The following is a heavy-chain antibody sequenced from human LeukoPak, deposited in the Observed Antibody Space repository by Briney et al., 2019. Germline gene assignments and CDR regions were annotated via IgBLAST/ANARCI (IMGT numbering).Heavy chain of an antibody. Sequence: PGRSLRLSCAASGFTFSSYGMHWVRQAPGKGLEWVAVISYDGSNKYYADSVKGRFTISRDNSKNTLYLQMNSLRAEDTAVYYCAKEMFSVVTPALDYWGQGTLVTVSS. V-gene: IGHV3-30*18. D-gene: IGHD4-23*01. CDR2: ISYDGSNK. CDR1: GFTFSSYG. J-gene: IGHJ4*02. CDR3: AKEMFSVVTPALDY.